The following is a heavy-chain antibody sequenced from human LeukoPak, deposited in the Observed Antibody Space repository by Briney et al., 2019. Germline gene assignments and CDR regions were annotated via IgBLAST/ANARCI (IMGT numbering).Heavy chain of an antibody. J-gene: IGHJ6*02. CDR3: ARMGITIFGVVIMRYYGMDV. CDR2: IKEDGSER. D-gene: IGHD3-3*01. Sequence: GGSLRLSCEGSAFIFSGHWMNWVRQTPGKGLEWVASIKEDGSERQYVDSVKGRFSISRDNTKGSLFLQLNSLRAEDTAVYYCARMGITIFGVVIMRYYGMDVWGQGTTVTVSS. CDR1: AFIFSGHW. V-gene: IGHV3-7*03.